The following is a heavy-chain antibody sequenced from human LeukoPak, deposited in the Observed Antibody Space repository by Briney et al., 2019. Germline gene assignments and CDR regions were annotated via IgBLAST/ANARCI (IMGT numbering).Heavy chain of an antibody. J-gene: IGHJ4*02. V-gene: IGHV3-48*04. Sequence: GGSLRLSCAASGFTFSTYGLHWVRQAPGKGLEWVSYISSGGGTIYYADSVKGRFTISRDNAKNSLYLQMNSLRAEDTAVYYCARDRRSGGDYWGQGTLVAVSS. CDR3: ARDRRSGGDY. CDR2: ISSGGGTI. D-gene: IGHD6-19*01. CDR1: GFTFSTYG.